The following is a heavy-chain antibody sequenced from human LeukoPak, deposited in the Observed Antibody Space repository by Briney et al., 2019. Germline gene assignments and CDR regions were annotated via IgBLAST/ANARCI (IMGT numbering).Heavy chain of an antibody. CDR1: GGSISSSSYY. Sequence: PSETLSLTCTVSGGSISSSSYYWGWIRQPPGKGLEWIGYIYDSGSTYYNPSLKSRVTISVDKSKNQFSLKLSSVTAADTAVYYCARVAYSGYDYRGYFDYWGQGTLVTVSS. CDR2: IYDSGST. J-gene: IGHJ4*02. V-gene: IGHV4-61*05. D-gene: IGHD5-12*01. CDR3: ARVAYSGYDYRGYFDY.